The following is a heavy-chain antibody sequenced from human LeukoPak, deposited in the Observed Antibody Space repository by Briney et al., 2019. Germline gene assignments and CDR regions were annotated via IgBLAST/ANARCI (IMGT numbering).Heavy chain of an antibody. CDR1: GGSIISGNW. V-gene: IGHV4-4*02. Sequence: SETLSLTCAVSGGSIISGNWWSWVRQPPGKGLEWIGEINHSGSTNYNPSLKSRVTISVDTSKNQFSLKLSSVTAADTAVYYCARGLKGTAAGTAGFDYWGQGTLVTVSS. D-gene: IGHD6-13*01. J-gene: IGHJ4*02. CDR2: INHSGST. CDR3: ARGLKGTAAGTAGFDY.